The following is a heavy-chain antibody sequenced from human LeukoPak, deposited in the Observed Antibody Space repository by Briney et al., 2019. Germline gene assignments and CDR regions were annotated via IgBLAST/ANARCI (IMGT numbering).Heavy chain of an antibody. V-gene: IGHV3-23*01. CDR3: AKDGSSGSYGMDV. CDR1: GFTFSSYA. J-gene: IGHJ6*02. Sequence: GGSLRPSCAASGFTFSSYAMSWVRQAPGKGLEWVSAISGSGGSTYYADSVKGRFTISRDNSKNTLYLQMNSLRAEDTAVYYCAKDGSSGSYGMDVWGQGTTVTVSS. D-gene: IGHD6-19*01. CDR2: ISGSGGST.